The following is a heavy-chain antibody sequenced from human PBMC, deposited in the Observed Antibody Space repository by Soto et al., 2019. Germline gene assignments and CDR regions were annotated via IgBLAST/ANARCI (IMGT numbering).Heavy chain of an antibody. V-gene: IGHV2-5*02. CDR1: GFSLSTSGVG. Sequence: QITLKESGPTLVKPTQTLTLTCAFSGFSLSTSGVGVGWIRQPPGKALEWLALIYWDDDKRYSPSLKSRLTITKHTSKNQVVLTMTNMDPVDTATYYCAHRPRPNSSSWYEGSPNWFDPWGQGTLVTVSS. J-gene: IGHJ5*02. CDR3: AHRPRPNSSSWYEGSPNWFDP. CDR2: IYWDDDK. D-gene: IGHD6-13*01.